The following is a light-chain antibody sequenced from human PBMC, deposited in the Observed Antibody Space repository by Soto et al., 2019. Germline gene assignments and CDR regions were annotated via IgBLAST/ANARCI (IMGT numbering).Light chain of an antibody. J-gene: IGKJ4*01. CDR3: QQRSNWPLT. CDR1: QSVSSH. V-gene: IGKV3-11*01. Sequence: EIVLTQSPATLSLSPGEIATLSCRASQSVSSHLAWYQQKPGQAPRLLIYDASNRATGIPARFSGSGSGTDFTLTISSLEPEDFAVYYCQQRSNWPLTFGGGTKVEIK. CDR2: DAS.